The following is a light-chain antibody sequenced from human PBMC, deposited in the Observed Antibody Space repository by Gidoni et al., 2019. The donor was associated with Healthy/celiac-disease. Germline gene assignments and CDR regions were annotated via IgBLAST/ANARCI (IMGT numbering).Light chain of an antibody. V-gene: IGKV1-39*01. CDR3: QQSYSTPWT. J-gene: IGKJ1*01. Sequence: DIQMTQSPSSLSASVGDRVTITCRASQSISSYLNWYQQKPGKAPKLLIYAASSLQRGVPSRFSGSGSGTDFTLTSSSLQPEDFATYYCQQSYSTPWTFGQGTKVEIK. CDR2: AAS. CDR1: QSISSY.